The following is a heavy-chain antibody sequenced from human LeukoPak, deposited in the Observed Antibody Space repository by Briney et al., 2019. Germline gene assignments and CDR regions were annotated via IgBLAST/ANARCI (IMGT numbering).Heavy chain of an antibody. CDR1: GGTFSSYA. Sequence: ASVKVSCKASGGTFSSYAISWVRQASGQGLEWMGGIIPIFGTANYAQKFQGRVTITADESTSTAYMELSSLRSEDTAVYYCARMGIAVAGLFDYWGQGTLVTVSS. CDR3: ARMGIAVAGLFDY. CDR2: IIPIFGTA. D-gene: IGHD6-19*01. V-gene: IGHV1-69*13. J-gene: IGHJ4*02.